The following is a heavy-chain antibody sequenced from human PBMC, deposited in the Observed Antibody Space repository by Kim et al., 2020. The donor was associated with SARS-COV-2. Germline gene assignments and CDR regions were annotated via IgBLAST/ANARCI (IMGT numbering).Heavy chain of an antibody. CDR3: ARDTPRSGYSSSWYTPLDY. CDR2: ISYDGSNK. D-gene: IGHD6-13*01. V-gene: IGHV3-33*05. Sequence: GGSLRLSCAASGFTFSSYGMHWVRQAPGKGLEWVAVISYDGSNKYYADSVKGRFTISRDNSKNTLYLQMNSLRAEDTAVYYCARDTPRSGYSSSWYTPLDYWGQGTLVTVSS. J-gene: IGHJ4*02. CDR1: GFTFSSYG.